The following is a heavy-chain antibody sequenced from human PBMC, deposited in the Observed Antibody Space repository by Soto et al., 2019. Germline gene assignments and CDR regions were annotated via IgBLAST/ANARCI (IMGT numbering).Heavy chain of an antibody. V-gene: IGHV3-9*01. CDR3: AKVLQTYADVSGYYDY. Sequence: EVQLVESGGGLVQPGRSLRLSCAASGFFFDDYAMDWVRQAPGKGLEWVASISWNSGRIDYADSVKGRFTISRDNAKNSLYLQMNSLRAEDTALYYCAKVLQTYADVSGYYDYWGQGTLVTVSS. CDR2: ISWNSGRI. J-gene: IGHJ4*02. D-gene: IGHD3-22*01. CDR1: GFFFDDYA.